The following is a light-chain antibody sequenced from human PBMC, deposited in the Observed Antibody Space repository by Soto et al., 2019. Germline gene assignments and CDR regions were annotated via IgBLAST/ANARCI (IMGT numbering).Light chain of an antibody. V-gene: IGKV4-1*01. CDR2: WAS. J-gene: IGKJ4*01. CDR3: KQYYSAPLT. CDR1: QSVLYSSNNKNY. Sequence: DIVMTQSPDSLAVSLGERATINCKSSQSVLYSSNNKNYLAWYQQKPGQPPKLLIYWASTRESGVPDRFSGSGSGTDFTLTISSLQAEDVAVYYCKQYYSAPLTFGGVTKVEIK.